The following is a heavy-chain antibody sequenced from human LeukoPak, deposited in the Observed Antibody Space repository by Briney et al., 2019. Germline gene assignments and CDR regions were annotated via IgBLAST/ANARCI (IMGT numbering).Heavy chain of an antibody. J-gene: IGHJ6*02. CDR2: ISYNGSNK. D-gene: IGHD5-18*01. CDR1: GFTFSSYG. V-gene: IGHV3-30*03. Sequence: GRSLRLSCAASGFTFSSYGMHWVRQAPGKGLEWVAVISYNGSNKYYADSVKGRFTISRDNSKNTLYLQMNSLRAEDTAVYFCARSAGYGYYYYGMDVWGQGTTVTVSS. CDR3: ARSAGYGYYYYGMDV.